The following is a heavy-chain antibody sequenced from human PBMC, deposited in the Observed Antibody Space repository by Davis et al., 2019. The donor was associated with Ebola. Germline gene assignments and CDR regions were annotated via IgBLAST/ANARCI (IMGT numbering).Heavy chain of an antibody. CDR1: GGSFSGYY. Sequence: MPSETLSLTCAVYGGSFSGYYWSWIRQPPGKGLEWIGEINHSGSTNYNPSLKSRVTISVDTSKNQFSLKLSSVTAADTAVYYCARHRLAYCSRTSCPYDVWGQGTTVTVSS. D-gene: IGHD2-2*01. CDR2: INHSGST. CDR3: ARHRLAYCSRTSCPYDV. J-gene: IGHJ6*02. V-gene: IGHV4-34*01.